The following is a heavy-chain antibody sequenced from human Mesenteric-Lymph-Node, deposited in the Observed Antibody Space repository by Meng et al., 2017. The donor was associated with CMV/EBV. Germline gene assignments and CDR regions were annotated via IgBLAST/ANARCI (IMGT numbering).Heavy chain of an antibody. CDR1: GYPFTSYA. CDR2: INTDTGNP. D-gene: IGHD2-2*01. Sequence: SGYPFTSYAMHWVRQAPGQGLEWLGWINTDTGNPTYAQGFTGRFVFSLDTSVSTAYLQISSLEAEDTAVYYCARPVGYCSDTSCYLAYWGQGTLVTVSS. CDR3: ARPVGYCSDTSCYLAY. J-gene: IGHJ4*02. V-gene: IGHV7-4-1*02.